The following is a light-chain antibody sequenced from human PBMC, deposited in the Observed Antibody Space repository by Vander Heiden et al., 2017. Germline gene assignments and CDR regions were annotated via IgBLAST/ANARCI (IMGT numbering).Light chain of an antibody. CDR3: CSYAGSVV. J-gene: IGLJ2*01. CDR1: SSYVGSYNL. CDR2: EVS. Sequence: QSALTQPPPASGLPGQSITISCTGTSSYVGSYNLVSWYQQHPGKAPKLMIYEVSKRPSGVSNRFSGSKSGNTASLTISGLQAEDEADYYCCSYAGSVVFGGGTKLTVL. V-gene: IGLV2-23*02.